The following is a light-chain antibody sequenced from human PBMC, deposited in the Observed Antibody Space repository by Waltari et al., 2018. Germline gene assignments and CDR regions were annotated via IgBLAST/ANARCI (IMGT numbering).Light chain of an antibody. CDR1: QSLLYRDGNTY. J-gene: IGKJ1*01. CDR2: QVS. V-gene: IGKV2-30*01. Sequence: DVVMTQSPLSLAATRGQPASISCRSSQSLLYRDGNTYLNWFHQRPGQSPRRLIYQVSNRDSGVPNRFSGSGSGTDFTLTISRVEAEDVGIFFCMQGTQWPGTFGQGTKVEIK. CDR3: MQGTQWPGT.